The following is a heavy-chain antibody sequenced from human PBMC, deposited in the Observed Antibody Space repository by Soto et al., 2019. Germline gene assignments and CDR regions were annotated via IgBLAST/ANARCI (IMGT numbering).Heavy chain of an antibody. V-gene: IGHV3-23*01. CDR1: GFTFSSYA. CDR2: ISGSGGST. J-gene: IGHJ4*02. D-gene: IGHD3-10*01. Sequence: EVQLLESGGGLVQPGGSLRLSCAASGFTFSSYAMSWVRQAPGKGLEWVSAISGSGGSTYYADSVKGRFTISRDNSKNTLYLQMNSLRTEDTAVYYCAKDQNVEYSDLWFGGYFDYWGLGTLVTVSS. CDR3: AKDQNVEYSDLWFGGYFDY.